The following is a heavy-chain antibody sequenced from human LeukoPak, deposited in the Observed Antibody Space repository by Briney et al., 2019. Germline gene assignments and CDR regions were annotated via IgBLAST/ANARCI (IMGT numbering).Heavy chain of an antibody. J-gene: IGHJ5*02. CDR3: ASDWGLLWFRGWFDP. CDR2: ISAYNGNT. V-gene: IGHV1-18*01. CDR1: GYTFTSYG. Sequence: ASVKVSCKPSGYTFTSYGISWVRQAPGQGLEWMGWISAYNGNTTYAQKLQGRATMTRDTSTSTVYMELSSLRSEDTAVYYCASDWGLLWFRGWFDPWGQGTLVTVSS. D-gene: IGHD3-10*01.